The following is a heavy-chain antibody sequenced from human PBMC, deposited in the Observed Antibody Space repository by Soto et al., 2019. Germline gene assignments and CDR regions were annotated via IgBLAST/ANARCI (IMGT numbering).Heavy chain of an antibody. Sequence: ASVKVSCKVSGYTLTELSMHWVRQAPGKGLEWMGGFDPEDGETIYAQKFQGRVTMTEDTSTDTAYMELSSLRSEDTAVYYCATPAPGYCSGGSCYSGKTFDYWGQGTLVTVSS. CDR1: GYTLTELS. CDR3: ATPAPGYCSGGSCYSGKTFDY. CDR2: FDPEDGET. D-gene: IGHD2-15*01. J-gene: IGHJ4*02. V-gene: IGHV1-24*01.